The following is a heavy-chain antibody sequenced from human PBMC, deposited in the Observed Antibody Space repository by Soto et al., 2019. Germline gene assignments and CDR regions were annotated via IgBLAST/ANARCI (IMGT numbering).Heavy chain of an antibody. CDR2: ISAYNGNT. V-gene: IGHV1-18*04. J-gene: IGHJ4*02. CDR1: GYTFTSYG. CDR3: ARRAETNGWNGFGADKYYFDF. Sequence: ASVKVSCKASGYTFTSYGISWVRQAPGQGLEWMGWISAYNGNTNYAQKLQGRVTVTSDTSINTVYMELSSLRSEDTAVYYCARRAETNGWNGFGADKYYFDFWGQGTLVTVSS. D-gene: IGHD1-1*01.